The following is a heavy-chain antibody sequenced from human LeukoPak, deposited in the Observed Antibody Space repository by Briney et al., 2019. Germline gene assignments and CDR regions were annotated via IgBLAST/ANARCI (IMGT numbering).Heavy chain of an antibody. CDR1: GFTFSSYG. Sequence: GRSLRLSCAASGFTFSSYGMHWVRQAPGKGLEWVAVISYDGSNKYYADSVKGRFTISRDNSKNTPYLQMNSLRAEDTAVYYCARDRNREIDYWGQGTLVTVSS. V-gene: IGHV3-30*03. J-gene: IGHJ4*02. D-gene: IGHD1-26*01. CDR2: ISYDGSNK. CDR3: ARDRNREIDY.